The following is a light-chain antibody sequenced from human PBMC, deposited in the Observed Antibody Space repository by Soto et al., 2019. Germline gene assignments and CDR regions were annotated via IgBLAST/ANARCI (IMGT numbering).Light chain of an antibody. CDR3: QQSYSTPRT. CDR2: AAS. Sequence: DIQMTQSPSSLSASVGDRVTITCRASQSISSYLNWYQQKQGKAPKLLIYAASSLQSGVPSRFSGSGSGTDVTLTISSLQPEDFATYYCQQSYSTPRTFGQGTKVEIK. CDR1: QSISSY. J-gene: IGKJ1*01. V-gene: IGKV1-39*01.